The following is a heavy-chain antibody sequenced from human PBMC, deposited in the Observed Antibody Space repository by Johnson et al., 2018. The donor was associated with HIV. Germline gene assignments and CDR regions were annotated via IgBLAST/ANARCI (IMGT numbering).Heavy chain of an antibody. CDR3: AKDLDGYNSLDAFDI. CDR1: GYTVSSNY. J-gene: IGHJ3*02. Sequence: QVHLVESGGGLVQPGGSLRLSCAASGYTVSSNYMSWVRQAPGKGLEWVALISYDGPNKYYADSVKGRFTISRDNSKNTLYLQMNSLRAEDTAVYYCAKDLDGYNSLDAFDIWGQGTMVTVSS. CDR2: ISYDGPNK. D-gene: IGHD5-24*01. V-gene: IGHV3-30*18.